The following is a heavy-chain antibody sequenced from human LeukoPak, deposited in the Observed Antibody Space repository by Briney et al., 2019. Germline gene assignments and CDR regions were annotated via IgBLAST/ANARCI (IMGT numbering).Heavy chain of an antibody. D-gene: IGHD3-22*01. Sequence: SETLSLTCAVYGGSFSGYYWSWIRQPPGKGLEWIGEINHSGSTNYNPSLKSRVTISVDTSKNQFSLKLGSVTAADTAVYYCARGWRGTLRRLFNYWGQGTLVTVSS. J-gene: IGHJ4*02. CDR2: INHSGST. CDR3: ARGWRGTLRRLFNY. V-gene: IGHV4-34*01. CDR1: GGSFSGYY.